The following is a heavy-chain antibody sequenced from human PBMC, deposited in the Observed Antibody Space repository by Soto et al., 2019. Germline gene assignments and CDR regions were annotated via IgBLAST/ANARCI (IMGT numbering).Heavy chain of an antibody. V-gene: IGHV5-51*01. Sequence: GESLKISCKGSGYSFTNYWIGWVRQMPGKGLEWMGIIYPGDSNTRYSPSFQGQVTISADKSISTAYLQWSSLKASDTAMYYCSRQGYCSSTACYTVDYWGQGTLVTVSS. J-gene: IGHJ4*02. CDR1: GYSFTNYW. CDR2: IYPGDSNT. CDR3: SRQGYCSSTACYTVDY. D-gene: IGHD2-2*02.